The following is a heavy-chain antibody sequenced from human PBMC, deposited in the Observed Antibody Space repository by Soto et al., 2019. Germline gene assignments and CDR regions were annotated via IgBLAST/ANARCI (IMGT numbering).Heavy chain of an antibody. Sequence: KTSETLSLTCAVSGGSISSSNWWSWVRQPPGKGLEWIGEIYHSGSTNYNPSLKSRVTISVDKSKNQFSLKLSSVTAADTAVYYCAREVAVAGLYYFDYWGQGTLVTVSS. V-gene: IGHV4-4*02. CDR2: IYHSGST. D-gene: IGHD6-19*01. CDR1: GGSISSSNW. J-gene: IGHJ4*02. CDR3: AREVAVAGLYYFDY.